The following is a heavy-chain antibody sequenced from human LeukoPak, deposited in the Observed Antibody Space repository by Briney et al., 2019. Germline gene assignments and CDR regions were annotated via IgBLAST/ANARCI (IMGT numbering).Heavy chain of an antibody. CDR2: INPNSDGT. V-gene: IGHV1-2*02. J-gene: IGHJ4*02. Sequence: ASVKVSCKASGYTFIDYYIHWVRQAPGQGLEWMGWINPNSDGTNYAQKFQGRVTMTRDTSISTAYMELNRLTSDDTAVYYCAKDLGLAAAWGPFDYWGQGTLLTVSS. D-gene: IGHD6-13*01. CDR3: AKDLGLAAAWGPFDY. CDR1: GYTFIDYY.